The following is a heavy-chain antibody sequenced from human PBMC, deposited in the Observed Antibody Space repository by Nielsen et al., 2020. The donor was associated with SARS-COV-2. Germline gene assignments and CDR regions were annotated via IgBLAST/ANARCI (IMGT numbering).Heavy chain of an antibody. J-gene: IGHJ4*02. CDR3: AKLGCSSTSCHTWGAGTVNVDY. Sequence: PGKGLEWVSGISWNSGSIGYADSVKGRFTISRDNAKNSLYVQMNSLRAEDTALYYCAKLGCSSTSCHTWGAGTVNVDYWGQGTLVTVSS. CDR2: ISWNSGSI. V-gene: IGHV3-9*01. D-gene: IGHD2-2*02.